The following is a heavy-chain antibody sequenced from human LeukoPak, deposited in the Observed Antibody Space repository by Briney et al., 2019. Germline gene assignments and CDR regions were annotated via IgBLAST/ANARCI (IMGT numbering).Heavy chain of an antibody. V-gene: IGHV3-48*04. CDR2: ISSSSSTI. Sequence: PGGSLRLSCAASGFTFSSYSMNWVRQAPGKGLEWVSYISSSSSTIYYADSVKGRFTISRDNAKNSLYLQMNSLRAEDTAVYYCARPLSGSTGYWGQGTLVTVSS. D-gene: IGHD2-8*02. J-gene: IGHJ4*02. CDR1: GFTFSSYS. CDR3: ARPLSGSTGY.